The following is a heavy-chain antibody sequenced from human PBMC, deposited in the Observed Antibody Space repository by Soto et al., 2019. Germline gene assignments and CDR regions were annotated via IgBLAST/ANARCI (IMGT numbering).Heavy chain of an antibody. V-gene: IGHV1-69*01. CDR3: ARDDCSGDGCYQGY. CDR2: IIPLFGTA. Sequence: QVQLLQSGAEVKKPGSSVKVSCKASGDTFSNFAISWVRQAPGQGLEWMGGIIPLFGTAHYAQRVQDRVTITADESTSTAYMELSSLKSEDTAVYYCARDDCSGDGCYQGYWGQGTLVTVSS. D-gene: IGHD2-15*01. J-gene: IGHJ4*02. CDR1: GDTFSNFA.